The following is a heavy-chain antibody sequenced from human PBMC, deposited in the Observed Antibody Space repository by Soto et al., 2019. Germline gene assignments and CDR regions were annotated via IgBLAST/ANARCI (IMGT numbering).Heavy chain of an antibody. D-gene: IGHD6-13*01. Sequence: PGESLKISCKGSGYSFIHFWIGWVRQMPGKGLEWMGIIYPGDSDTRYSPSFQGQVTISADKSISTAYLQWSSLKASDTAMYYCARATEYSSLHYGMDVWGQGTTVTVSS. J-gene: IGHJ6*02. CDR3: ARATEYSSLHYGMDV. CDR1: GYSFIHFW. V-gene: IGHV5-51*01. CDR2: IYPGDSDT.